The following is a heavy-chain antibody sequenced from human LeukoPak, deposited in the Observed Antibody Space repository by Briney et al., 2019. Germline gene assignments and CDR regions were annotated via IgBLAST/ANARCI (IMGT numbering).Heavy chain of an antibody. CDR3: ARQSGRGATIHFDY. V-gene: IGHV4-59*08. D-gene: IGHD5-24*01. CDR1: GGSINSYY. Sequence: SETLSLTCTVSGGSINSYYWSWIRQPPGKGLEWIGYIYYSGSTNYSPSLKSRVTISVDTSKNQFSLKLSSVTAADTAVYYCARQSGRGATIHFDYWGQGTLVTVSS. CDR2: IYYSGST. J-gene: IGHJ4*02.